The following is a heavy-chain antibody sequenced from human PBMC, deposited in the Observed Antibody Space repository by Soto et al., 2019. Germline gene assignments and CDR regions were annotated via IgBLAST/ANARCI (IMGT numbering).Heavy chain of an antibody. CDR2: ISGSGWQT. V-gene: IGHV3-23*01. Sequence: EVRLMESGGGFLQPGGSQRLSCVASGFTFNSYAMSWVRQTPEKGLEWVSAISGSGWQTYYAESVQGRFTISRDNSKTPVSMNRTRVRAGDSGIYYCAKGRYFDASGGCANSWGRGPLVTVSS. CDR3: AKGRYFDASGGCANS. D-gene: IGHD3-9*01. CDR1: GFTFNSYA. J-gene: IGHJ2*01.